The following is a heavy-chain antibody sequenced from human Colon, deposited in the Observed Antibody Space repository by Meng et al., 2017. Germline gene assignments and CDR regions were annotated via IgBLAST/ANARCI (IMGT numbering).Heavy chain of an antibody. CDR2: IESTGST. Sequence: SETLSLTCTVSGDSISSGSHYWGWIRQPAGKGLEFLGRIESTGSTSYNPSLRSRLTISVGTSKNQFSLKLTSVTAADTAIYYCARDGSPKWTNHHHTNWFDPWGQGKQVTVSS. D-gene: IGHD1-14*01. CDR3: ARDGSPKWTNHHHTNWFDP. J-gene: IGHJ5*02. CDR1: GDSISSGSHY. V-gene: IGHV4-61*02.